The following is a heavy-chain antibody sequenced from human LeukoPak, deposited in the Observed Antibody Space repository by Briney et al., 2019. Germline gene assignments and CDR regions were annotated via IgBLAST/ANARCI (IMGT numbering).Heavy chain of an antibody. CDR1: GFTFDDYA. Sequence: PGRSLRLSCAASGFTFDDYAMHWVRQAPGKGLVWVSRINIDGSSTTYADSVKGRFTISRDNAKNTLYLQMNSLRAEDTAVYYCARDRLGPPDYWGQGTLVTVSS. V-gene: IGHV3-74*01. CDR3: ARDRLGPPDY. D-gene: IGHD7-27*01. CDR2: INIDGSST. J-gene: IGHJ4*02.